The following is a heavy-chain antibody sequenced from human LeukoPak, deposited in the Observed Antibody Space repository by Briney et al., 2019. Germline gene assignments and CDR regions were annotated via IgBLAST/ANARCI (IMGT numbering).Heavy chain of an antibody. J-gene: IGHJ4*02. CDR1: GGSFNSYY. Sequence: SETLSLTCAVYGGSFNSYYWNRIRQPPGKGLEWIVEISHTGATKYNPSLKSRVTISVDTSKKYFSLNLASVTAADTAVYYCARLVRGWYPSFDYWGQGTLVTVSS. CDR2: ISHTGAT. CDR3: ARLVRGWYPSFDY. D-gene: IGHD6-19*01. V-gene: IGHV4-34*01.